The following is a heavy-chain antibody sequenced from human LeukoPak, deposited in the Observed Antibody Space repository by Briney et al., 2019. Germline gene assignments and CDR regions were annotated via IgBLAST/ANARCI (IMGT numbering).Heavy chain of an antibody. CDR2: ISSSSSYI. CDR3: ARDQLDYYGSGNHPHGMDV. J-gene: IGHJ6*02. Sequence: PGGSLRLSCAASGFTFSSYSMNWVREAPGKGLEWVSSISSSSSYIYYADSVKGRFTISRDNAKNSLYLQMNSLRAEDTAVYYCARDQLDYYGSGNHPHGMDVWGQGTTVTVSS. CDR1: GFTFSSYS. V-gene: IGHV3-21*01. D-gene: IGHD3-10*01.